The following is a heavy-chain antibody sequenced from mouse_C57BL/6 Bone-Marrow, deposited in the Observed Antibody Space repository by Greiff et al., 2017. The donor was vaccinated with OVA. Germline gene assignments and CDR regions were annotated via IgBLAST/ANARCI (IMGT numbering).Heavy chain of an antibody. CDR2: ISSGSSTI. CDR3: ARRDYYGIWYFDV. J-gene: IGHJ1*03. Sequence: EVQRVESGGGLVKPGGSLKLSCAASGFTFSDYGMHWVRQAPEKGLEWVAYISSGSSTIYYADTVKGRFTISRDNAKNTLFLQMTSLRSEDTAMYYCARRDYYGIWYFDVWGTGTTVTVSS. V-gene: IGHV5-17*01. D-gene: IGHD1-1*01. CDR1: GFTFSDYG.